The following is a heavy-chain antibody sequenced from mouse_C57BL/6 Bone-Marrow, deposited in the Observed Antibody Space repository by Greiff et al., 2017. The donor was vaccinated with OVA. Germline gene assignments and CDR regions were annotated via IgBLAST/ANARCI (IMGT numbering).Heavy chain of an antibody. D-gene: IGHD4-1*01. CDR2: IWRGGST. J-gene: IGHJ1*03. Sequence: QVQLQQSGPGLVQPSQSLSITCAVSGFSLTSYGVHWVRQSPGKGLEWLGVIWRGGSTDYNAAFMSRLSITKDNSKSQVFFKMNSLQADDTAIYYCAKNTRANWRNWYFDVWGTGTTVTVSS. V-gene: IGHV2-5*01. CDR3: AKNTRANWRNWYFDV. CDR1: GFSLTSYG.